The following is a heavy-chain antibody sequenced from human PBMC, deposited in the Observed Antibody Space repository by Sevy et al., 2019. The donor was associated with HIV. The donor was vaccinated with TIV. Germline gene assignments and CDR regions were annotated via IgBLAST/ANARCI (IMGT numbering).Heavy chain of an antibody. CDR1: GGSVSSDNYY. V-gene: IGHV4-61*01. CDR3: ARGGGRTDWGMDV. CDR2: IYYSGST. D-gene: IGHD1-1*01. J-gene: IGHJ6*02. Sequence: SETLSLTCTVSGGSVSSDNYYWSWIRQPPGKGLEWIGNIYYSGSTNYNPSLKSRVTISVDTSKNQFSLKLSSVTAADTAVYYCARGGGRTDWGMDVWGPGTTVTVSS.